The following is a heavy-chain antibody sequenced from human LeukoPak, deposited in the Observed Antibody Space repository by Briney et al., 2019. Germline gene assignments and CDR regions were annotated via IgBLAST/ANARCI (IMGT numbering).Heavy chain of an antibody. CDR1: GGSISSGSYY. CDR2: IYTSGST. CDR3: ARDLGYRQNWFDP. D-gene: IGHD5-24*01. J-gene: IGHJ5*02. V-gene: IGHV4-61*02. Sequence: TSQTLSLTCTVSGGSISSGSYYWSWIRQPAGKGLEWIGRIYTSGSTNYNPSLKSRVTISVDTSKNQFSLKLSSVTAADTAVYYCARDLGYRQNWFDPWGQGTLVTVSS.